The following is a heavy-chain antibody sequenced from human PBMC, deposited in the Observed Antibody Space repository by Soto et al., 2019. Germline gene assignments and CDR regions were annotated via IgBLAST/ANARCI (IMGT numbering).Heavy chain of an antibody. J-gene: IGHJ1*01. Sequence: EVQLLESGGGLVQPGGSLRLSCAASGFTFSSYAMNWVRQAPGKGLEWVSTISGSDGGTYYADSVKGRFTISSDNSKNTLYLQMSSLRAEDTAVYYCAKVGWNTMTTVTKGYFQHWGQGTLVTVSS. CDR3: AKVGWNTMTTVTKGYFQH. CDR2: ISGSDGGT. V-gene: IGHV3-23*01. CDR1: GFTFSSYA. D-gene: IGHD4-17*01.